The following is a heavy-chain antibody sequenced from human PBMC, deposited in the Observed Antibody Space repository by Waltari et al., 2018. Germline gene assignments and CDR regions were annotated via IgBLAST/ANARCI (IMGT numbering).Heavy chain of an antibody. CDR2: IYASGFT. V-gene: IGHV4-61*02. J-gene: IGHJ4*02. Sequence: QVQLQESGPGLVNPSQTLSLTCRVSGGSINDPSYWWSWLRQPAGKGLGWIGRIYASGFTNDSPSLESLLTISADTSKNQISLILTSVTAADTAVYYCAREGEYCSDGYCYSLDHWGQGTLVTVSS. CDR3: AREGEYCSDGYCYSLDH. D-gene: IGHD2-15*01. CDR1: GGSINDPSYW.